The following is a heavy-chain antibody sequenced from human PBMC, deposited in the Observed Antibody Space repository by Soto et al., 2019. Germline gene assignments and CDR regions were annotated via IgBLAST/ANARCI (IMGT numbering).Heavy chain of an antibody. CDR1: GFTFSGSA. Sequence: GGSLRLSCAASGFTFSGSAMHWVRQASGKGLEWVGRIRSKANSYATAYAASVKGRFTISRDDSKNTAYLQMNSLKTEDTAVYYCTSGYCSGGSCYAYDYWGQGTLVTVSS. D-gene: IGHD2-15*01. J-gene: IGHJ4*02. CDR3: TSGYCSGGSCYAYDY. CDR2: IRSKANSYAT. V-gene: IGHV3-73*01.